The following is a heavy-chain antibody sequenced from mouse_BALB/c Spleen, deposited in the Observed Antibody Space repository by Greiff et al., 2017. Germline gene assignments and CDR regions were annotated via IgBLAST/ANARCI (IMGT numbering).Heavy chain of an antibody. V-gene: IGHV14-3*02. D-gene: IGHD2-1*01. CDR1: GFNIKDTY. CDR3: ARDGKGAMDY. CDR2: IDPANGNT. J-gene: IGHJ4*01. Sequence: VQLQQSGAELVQPGASVKLSCTASGFNIKDTYMHWVKQRPEQALEWIGRIDPANGNTQSDPKFQGKATITDDTSSNTAYLQLRSLTSEDTAFYYSARDGKGAMDYWGQGTSVTVSS.